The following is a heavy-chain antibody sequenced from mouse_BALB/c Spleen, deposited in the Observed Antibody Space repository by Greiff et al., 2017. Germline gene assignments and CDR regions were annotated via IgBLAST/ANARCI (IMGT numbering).Heavy chain of an antibody. CDR2: ISSGGSYT. CDR3: ARHRYYGSSHVYWYFDV. Sequence: EVMLVESGGGLVKPGGSLKLSCAASGFTFSSYAMSWVRQTPEKRLEWVATISSGGSYTYYPDSVKGRFTISRDNAKNTLYLQMSSLRSEDTAMYYCARHRYYGSSHVYWYFDVWGAGTTVTVSS. D-gene: IGHD1-1*01. J-gene: IGHJ1*01. V-gene: IGHV5-9-3*01. CDR1: GFTFSSYA.